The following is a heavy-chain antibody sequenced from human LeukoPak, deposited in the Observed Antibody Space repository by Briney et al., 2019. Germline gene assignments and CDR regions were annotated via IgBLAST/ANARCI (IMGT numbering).Heavy chain of an antibody. V-gene: IGHV3-64*01. CDR2: ISSNGGST. J-gene: IGHJ4*02. CDR3: ARALEWLLPPDY. D-gene: IGHD3-3*01. CDR1: GFTFSSYA. Sequence: GGSLRLSCAASGFTFSSYAMHWVRQAPGKGLEYVPAISSNGGSTYYANSVKGRFTISRDNSKNTLYLQMGSLRAEDMAVYYCARALEWLLPPDYWGQGTLVTVSS.